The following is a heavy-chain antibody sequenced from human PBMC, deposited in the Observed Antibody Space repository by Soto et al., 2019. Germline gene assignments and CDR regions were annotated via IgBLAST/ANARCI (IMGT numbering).Heavy chain of an antibody. D-gene: IGHD3-9*01. CDR3: AREFYDTTTGFYQYYFDY. CDR1: GFTVSASY. J-gene: IGHJ4*02. Sequence: SGGSLRLSCAISGFTVSASYLSWVRQAPDKGLEWVSVIYTGETTDYSDSVKGRFTISRDISKNTLFLQMNNLGAEDTAVYYCAREFYDTTTGFYQYYFDYWGQGTQVTVSS. V-gene: IGHV3-53*01. CDR2: IYTGETT.